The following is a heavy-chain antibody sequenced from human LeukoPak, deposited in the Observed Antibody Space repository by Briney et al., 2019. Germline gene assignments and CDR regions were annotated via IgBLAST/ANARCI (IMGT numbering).Heavy chain of an antibody. D-gene: IGHD6-13*01. Sequence: SETLSLTCTVSGGSISSYYWSWIRQPPGKGLEWIGYIYTSGSTNYNPSLKSRVTISVDTSKNQFSLKLSSVTAADTAVYYCASRIAAAGTHFSYYYYYMDVWGIGTTVTVSS. J-gene: IGHJ6*03. CDR2: IYTSGST. CDR3: ASRIAAAGTHFSYYYYYMDV. CDR1: GGSISSYY. V-gene: IGHV4-4*09.